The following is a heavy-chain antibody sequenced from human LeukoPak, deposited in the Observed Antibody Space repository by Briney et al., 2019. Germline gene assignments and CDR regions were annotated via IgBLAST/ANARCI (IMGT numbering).Heavy chain of an antibody. V-gene: IGHV1-18*01. CDR2: ISAYNGNT. CDR1: GYTFTSYG. Sequence: ASVKVSCKASGYTFTSYGISWVRQAPGQGLESMGWISAYNGNTNYAQKLQGRVTMTTDTSTSTAYMELRSLRSDDTAVYYCARLIFIAVAGSFDYWGQGTLVTVSS. J-gene: IGHJ4*02. D-gene: IGHD6-19*01. CDR3: ARLIFIAVAGSFDY.